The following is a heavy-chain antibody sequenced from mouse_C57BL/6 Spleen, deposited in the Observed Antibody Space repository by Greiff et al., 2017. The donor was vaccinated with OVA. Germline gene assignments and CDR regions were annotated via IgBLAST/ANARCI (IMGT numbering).Heavy chain of an antibody. V-gene: IGHV1-54*01. CDR2: SNPGSGGT. CDR1: GYAFTNYL. Sequence: QVHVKQSGAELVRPGTSVKVSCKASGYAFTNYLIEWVKQRPGQGLEWIGVSNPGSGGTNYNEKFKGKATLTADKSSSTAYMQLISLTSEDSAVYFCARLGTVVPFDYWGQGTTLTVSS. J-gene: IGHJ2*01. CDR3: ARLGTVVPFDY. D-gene: IGHD1-1*01.